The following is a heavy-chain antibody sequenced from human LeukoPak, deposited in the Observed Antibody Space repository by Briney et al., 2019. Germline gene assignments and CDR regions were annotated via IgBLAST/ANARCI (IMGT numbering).Heavy chain of an antibody. CDR1: GGSMSSYY. J-gene: IGHJ4*02. CDR3: ARQPYMLGAYYFDY. CDR2: IFYSGST. D-gene: IGHD1-26*01. Sequence: SETLSLTCTVSGGSMSSYYWSWIRQPPGKGLEWIGYIFYSGSTNYNPSLKSRVTLSVDTSKNQFSLKLGSVTAADTAVYYCARQPYMLGAYYFDYWGQGTLVTVSS. V-gene: IGHV4-59*08.